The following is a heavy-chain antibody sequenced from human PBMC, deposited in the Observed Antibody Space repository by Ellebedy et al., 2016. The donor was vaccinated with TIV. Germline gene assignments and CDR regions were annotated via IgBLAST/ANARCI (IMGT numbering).Heavy chain of an antibody. CDR3: ARGRGRVHYFQH. J-gene: IGHJ1*01. V-gene: IGHV4-59*12. CDR2: IYYSGST. D-gene: IGHD1-1*01. CDR1: GGSISSYY. Sequence: MPSETLSLTCTVSGGSISSYYWSWIRQPPGKGLEWIGYIYYSGSTNYNPSLKSRVTISVDTSKNQFSLKLSSVTAADTAVYYCARGRGRVHYFQHWGQGTLVTVSS.